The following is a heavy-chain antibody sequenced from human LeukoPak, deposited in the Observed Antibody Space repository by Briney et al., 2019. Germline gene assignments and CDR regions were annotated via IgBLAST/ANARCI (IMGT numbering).Heavy chain of an antibody. CDR1: GGSFSGYY. CDR2: INHNGST. Sequence: PSETLSLTCAVYGGSFSGYYWSWIRQPPGKGLEWIGEINHNGSTNYNPSLKSRVTISVDTSKNQFSLKLSSVTAADTAVYYCARGFVGGPWPYFDYWGQGTLVTVSS. D-gene: IGHD4-23*01. J-gene: IGHJ4*02. CDR3: ARGFVGGPWPYFDY. V-gene: IGHV4-34*01.